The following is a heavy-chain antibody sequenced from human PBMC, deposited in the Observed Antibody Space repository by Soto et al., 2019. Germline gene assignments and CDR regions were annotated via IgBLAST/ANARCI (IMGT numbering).Heavy chain of an antibody. CDR3: ARVGWDYSNYD. J-gene: IGHJ4*02. CDR1: GFTFSSYE. V-gene: IGHV3-48*03. D-gene: IGHD4-4*01. CDR2: ISSSGSTI. Sequence: GGSLRLSCAASGFTFSSYEMNWVRQAPGKGLEWVSYISSSGSTIYYADSVKGRFTISRDNAKNSLYLQMNSLRAEDTAVDYCARVGWDYSNYDWGQGTLVTVSS.